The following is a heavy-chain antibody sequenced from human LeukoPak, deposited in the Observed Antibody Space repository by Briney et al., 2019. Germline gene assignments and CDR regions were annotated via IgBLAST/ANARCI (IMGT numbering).Heavy chain of an antibody. D-gene: IGHD3-10*01. Sequence: ASVKVSCKASGYTFTSYYMHWVRQAPGQGLEWMGIINPSGGSTSYAQKFQGRVTMTRDMSTSTVYMELSNLRSEDTAVYYCARGSGSYYPKYYFGYWGQGTLVTVSS. CDR3: ARGSGSYYPKYYFGY. V-gene: IGHV1-46*01. CDR1: GYTFTSYY. J-gene: IGHJ4*02. CDR2: INPSGGST.